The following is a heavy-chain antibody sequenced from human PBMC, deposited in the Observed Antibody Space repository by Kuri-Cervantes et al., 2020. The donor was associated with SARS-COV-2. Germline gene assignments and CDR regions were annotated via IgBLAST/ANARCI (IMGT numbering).Heavy chain of an antibody. CDR1: GFTFRDYY. D-gene: IGHD2-2*01. V-gene: IGHV4-34*01. J-gene: IGHJ4*02. CDR3: ARKSACSSTSCYPGAFDY. Sequence: SCFASGFTFRDYYFYWVRQAPGKVLEWVGEINHSGSTNYNPSLKSRVTISVDTSKNQFSLKLSSVTAADTAVYYCARKSACSSTSCYPGAFDYWGQGTLVTVSS. CDR2: INHSGST.